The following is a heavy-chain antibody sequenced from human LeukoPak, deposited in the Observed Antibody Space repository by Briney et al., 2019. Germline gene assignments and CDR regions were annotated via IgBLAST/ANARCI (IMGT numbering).Heavy chain of an antibody. V-gene: IGHV3-23*01. CDR1: GFTFSRYA. Sequence: PGGSLRLSCAASGFTFSRYAMNWVRQAPGKGLEWVSLISTSGNTHYADSVEGRFTISRDNSKNTLYLQMNSLRAEDTAVYHCAKDLDSSGNYSYRYWGQGTLVTVSS. CDR2: ISTSGNT. J-gene: IGHJ4*02. D-gene: IGHD3-22*01. CDR3: AKDLDSSGNYSYRY.